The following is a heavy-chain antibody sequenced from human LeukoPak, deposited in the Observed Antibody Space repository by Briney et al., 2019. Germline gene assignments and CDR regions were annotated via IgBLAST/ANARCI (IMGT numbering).Heavy chain of an antibody. CDR3: ARIDSSGYYYFSY. J-gene: IGHJ4*02. CDR2: IYYSGST. Sequence: PSQTLSLTCTVSGGSISSGDYYWSWIRQPPGKGLEWIGYIYYSGSTNYNPSLKSRVTISVDTSKNQFSLKLSSVTAADTAVYYCARIDSSGYYYFSYWGQGTLVTVSS. CDR1: GGSISSGDYY. D-gene: IGHD3-22*01. V-gene: IGHV4-30-4*01.